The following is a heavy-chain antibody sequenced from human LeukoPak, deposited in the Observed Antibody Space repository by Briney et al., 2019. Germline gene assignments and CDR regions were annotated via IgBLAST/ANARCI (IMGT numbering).Heavy chain of an antibody. V-gene: IGHV3-7*01. J-gene: IGHJ4*02. CDR1: GFTFSTYW. Sequence: GGSLRLSCAASGFTFSTYWMSWVRQAPGKGLEWVANIKQDGSEKYYVDSVKGRFTISRDNAKNSLYLQMNSLRAEDTAVYYCVRDGCSGGSCGFDYWGQGTLVTVSS. D-gene: IGHD2-15*01. CDR2: IKQDGSEK. CDR3: VRDGCSGGSCGFDY.